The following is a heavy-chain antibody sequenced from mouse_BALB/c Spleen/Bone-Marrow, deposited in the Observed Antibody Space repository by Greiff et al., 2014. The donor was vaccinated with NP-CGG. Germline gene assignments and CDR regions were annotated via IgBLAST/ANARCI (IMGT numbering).Heavy chain of an antibody. Sequence: VMLVESGPGLVAPSQSLSITRTVSGFSLTSYGVYWARQPPGKGLEWLGVIWAGGSTNYNSGLMSRLSISKDNSKGQVLLKMNSLQTDDTAMYYCARVYGSSYDPYYYAMDYWGQGTSVTVSS. CDR1: GFSLTSYG. CDR2: IWAGGST. J-gene: IGHJ4*01. V-gene: IGHV2-9*02. D-gene: IGHD1-1*01. CDR3: ARVYGSSYDPYYYAMDY.